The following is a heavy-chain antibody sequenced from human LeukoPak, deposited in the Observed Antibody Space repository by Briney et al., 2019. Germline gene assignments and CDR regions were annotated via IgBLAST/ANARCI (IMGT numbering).Heavy chain of an antibody. CDR1: GGSLSGLY. Sequence: SETLSLTCIVSGGSLSGLYWTWIRQPPGKGLEYIGYIYNLGTNCNPSLKSRVTISVDTSKNHFSLRLSSVTAADTAVYYCAGAYDSGPFHIWGQGTMVTVSS. D-gene: IGHD3-16*01. J-gene: IGHJ3*02. CDR3: AGAYDSGPFHI. V-gene: IGHV4-59*11. CDR2: IYNLGT.